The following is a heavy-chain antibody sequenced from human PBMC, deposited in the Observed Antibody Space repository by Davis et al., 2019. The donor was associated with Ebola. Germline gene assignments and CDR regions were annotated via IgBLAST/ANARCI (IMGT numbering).Heavy chain of an antibody. Sequence: GESLKISCAASGFTFSSDWMHWVRQALGKGLVWVPRISSDGRSTTYADSVKGRFTISRDNAKNTLYLQMNSLRAEDTAVYYCARTVDSFWYFDLWGRGTLVTASS. CDR3: ARTVDSFWYFDL. CDR1: GFTFSSDW. D-gene: IGHD4-23*01. V-gene: IGHV3-74*01. J-gene: IGHJ2*01. CDR2: ISSDGRST.